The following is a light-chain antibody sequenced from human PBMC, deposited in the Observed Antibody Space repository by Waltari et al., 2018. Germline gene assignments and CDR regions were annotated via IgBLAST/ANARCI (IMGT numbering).Light chain of an antibody. CDR3: QQYGSSPPLT. V-gene: IGKV3-20*01. Sequence: EIVLTQSPGTLSLSTGERATLSCRASQSVTSSYLAWYQQKPGQAPRLLMYGASSRATGIPDRFSGSGSGTDFTLTISRLEPEDFAVYYCQQYGSSPPLTFGGGTKVEIK. CDR2: GAS. CDR1: QSVTSSY. J-gene: IGKJ4*01.